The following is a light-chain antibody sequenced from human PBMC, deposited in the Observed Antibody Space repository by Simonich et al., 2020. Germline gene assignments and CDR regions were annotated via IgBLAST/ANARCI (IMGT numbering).Light chain of an antibody. J-gene: IGLJ3*02. CDR1: SSDVGGYHY. CDR2: EVS. V-gene: IGLV2-8*01. CDR3: SSYTSSSTWV. Sequence: QSALTQPPSASGSPGQSVTISCTGTSSDVGGYHYVSRYQQHPGKAPKHMIYEVSKRHSGVPDRFSGSKSGNTASLTVSGLQAEDEADYYCSSYTSSSTWVFGGGTKLTVL.